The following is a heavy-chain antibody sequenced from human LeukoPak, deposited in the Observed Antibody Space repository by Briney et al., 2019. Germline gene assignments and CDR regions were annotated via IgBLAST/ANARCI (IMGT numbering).Heavy chain of an antibody. CDR1: GYTFISYG. Sequence: ASVKVSCKASGYTFISYGISWVRQAPGQGLEWMGWISAYNGNINYAQKFQGRVTMTTDTSTRIAYMELRSLRSDDTAVYYCARDRDSNYGDYWGQGTLVTVSS. CDR2: ISAYNGNI. J-gene: IGHJ4*02. D-gene: IGHD4-11*01. V-gene: IGHV1-18*01. CDR3: ARDRDSNYGDY.